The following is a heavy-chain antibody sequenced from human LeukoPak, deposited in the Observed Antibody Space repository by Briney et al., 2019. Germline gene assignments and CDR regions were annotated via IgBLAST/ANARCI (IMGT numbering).Heavy chain of an antibody. CDR3: AKNYYDRRGPYSWVFDY. CDR2: IFAGGGAA. V-gene: IGHV3-23*01. J-gene: IGHJ4*02. CDR1: GFTFSDYA. D-gene: IGHD3-22*01. Sequence: PVGSLRLSCPVSGFTFSDYAMTWVRQAPGKGLEWVSSIFAGGGAALYADSVRGRFTIFKDDSKSTLFLQMHSLRAEDTAIYYCAKNYYDRRGPYSWVFDYWGQGTLVTVSS.